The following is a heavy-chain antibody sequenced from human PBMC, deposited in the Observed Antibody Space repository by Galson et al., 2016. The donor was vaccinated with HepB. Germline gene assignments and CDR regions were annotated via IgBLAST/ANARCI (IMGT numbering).Heavy chain of an antibody. V-gene: IGHV1-69*13. Sequence: SVKVSCKASGDTFSSYAISWVRQAPGQGLEWMGAIIPIFATPTYAQNFQGRVTITADEPTSTAYMELSSLRSDDTAVYYCAAGAEHDYVDYDTYYYYYYCMDGGGKGTTVTVSS. J-gene: IGHJ6*03. CDR3: AAGAEHDYVDYDTYYYYYYCMDG. CDR1: GDTFSSYA. D-gene: IGHD4-17*01. CDR2: IIPIFATP.